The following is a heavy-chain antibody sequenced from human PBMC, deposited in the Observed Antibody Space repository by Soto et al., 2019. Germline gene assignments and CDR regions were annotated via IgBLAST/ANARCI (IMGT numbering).Heavy chain of an antibody. CDR3: ARTSRDCSNGVCYNLDY. CDR2: ISAYNGHT. CDR1: GYTFTTYG. D-gene: IGHD2-8*01. V-gene: IGHV1-18*01. Sequence: ASVKVSCKTFGYTFTTYGISWVRQAPGQGLEWMGWISAYNGHTNYAQNLRGRVSMTTDTSTSTAYVELRSLTSDDTAVYYCARTSRDCSNGVCYNLDYWGLGTLVTVSS. J-gene: IGHJ4*02.